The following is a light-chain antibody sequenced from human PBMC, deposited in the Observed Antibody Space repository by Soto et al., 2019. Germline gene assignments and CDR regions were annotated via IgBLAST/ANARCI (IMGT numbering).Light chain of an antibody. V-gene: IGLV2-14*01. J-gene: IGLJ2*01. CDR2: GVT. CDR3: GSYTTSTTVI. CDR1: SSDVGGYFS. Sequence: QSVLTQPASVSGSPGQSITISCTGTSSDVGGYFSVSWYQQHPGKAPKLMIYGVTDRPSGVSNRFSGSKSGNTASLTISGLQVEDEADYYCGSYTTSTTVIFGGGTKLTVL.